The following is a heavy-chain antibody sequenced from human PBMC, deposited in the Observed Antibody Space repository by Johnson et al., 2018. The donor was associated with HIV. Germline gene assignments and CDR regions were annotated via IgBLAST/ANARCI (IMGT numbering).Heavy chain of an antibody. V-gene: IGHV3-30*04. D-gene: IGHD5-18*01. Sequence: QVQLVESGGGVVQPEKSLRLSCAASGFTFSSYPMHWVRQAPGRGLEWVAFISYNGDKNYYADSVKGRFTISRDNSKNTLYLQMNSLRAEDTAVYYCARLPSGYSRDAFNIWGQGTMVTVYS. J-gene: IGHJ3*02. CDR3: ARLPSGYSRDAFNI. CDR2: ISYNGDKN. CDR1: GFTFSSYP.